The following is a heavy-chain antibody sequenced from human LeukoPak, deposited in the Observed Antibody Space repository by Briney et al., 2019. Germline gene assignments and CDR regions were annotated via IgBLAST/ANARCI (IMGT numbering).Heavy chain of an antibody. V-gene: IGHV4-39*07. Sequence: SETLSLTCTVSGGSISSSSYYWGWIRQPPGKGLEWIGSIYYSGSTYYNPSLKSRVTISVDTSKNQFSLKLSFVTAADTAVYYCARELPAAVDYWGQGTLVTVSS. CDR3: ARELPAAVDY. D-gene: IGHD2-2*01. CDR1: GGSISSSSYY. J-gene: IGHJ4*02. CDR2: IYYSGST.